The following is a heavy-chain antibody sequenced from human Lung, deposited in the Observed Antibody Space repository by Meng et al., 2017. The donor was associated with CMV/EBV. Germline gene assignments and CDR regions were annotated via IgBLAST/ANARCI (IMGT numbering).Heavy chain of an antibody. D-gene: IGHD2-21*01. CDR3: ARGSYLAVEG. Sequence: HVRLWGSAPGLVKPSNPLSLTCTVSGGSLNSYYWSWIRQPPGQGLEWLGYFYYRGNSNYNPSLKSRVTISVDTSKNLFSLNLTSVTAADAALYYCARGSYLAVEGWGLGTLVTVSS. J-gene: IGHJ4*02. CDR1: GGSLNSYY. V-gene: IGHV4-59*07. CDR2: FYYRGNS.